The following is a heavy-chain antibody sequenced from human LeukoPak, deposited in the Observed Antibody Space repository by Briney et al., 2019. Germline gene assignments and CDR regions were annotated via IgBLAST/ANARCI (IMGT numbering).Heavy chain of an antibody. CDR3: AKDMNSWRDGSGLGDYFDY. V-gene: IGHV3-23*01. J-gene: IGHJ4*02. D-gene: IGHD6-19*01. CDR1: GFTFSSYA. CDR2: TSGSGRSI. Sequence: PGGSLRLSCAASGFTFSSYAMSWVRQAPGKGLEWVSGTSGSGRSIHYADSVKGRFTISRDNSKNTLYLQMNSLRADDTAVYYCAKDMNSWRDGSGLGDYFDYWGRGTLVTVSS.